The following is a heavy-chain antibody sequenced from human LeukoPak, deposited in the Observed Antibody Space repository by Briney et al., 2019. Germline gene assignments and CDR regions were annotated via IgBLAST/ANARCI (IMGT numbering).Heavy chain of an antibody. CDR1: GYTFTSYY. J-gene: IGHJ4*02. D-gene: IGHD1-26*01. Sequence: ASVKVSCKASGYTFTSYYMHWVRQAPGQGLEWMGIINPSGGSTSYAQKFQGRVTMTRDTSTSTVYMELSSLRSEDTAVYYCARDWRIVGATTIRSPYYFDYWGQGTLVTVSS. CDR2: INPSGGST. V-gene: IGHV1-46*01. CDR3: ARDWRIVGATTIRSPYYFDY.